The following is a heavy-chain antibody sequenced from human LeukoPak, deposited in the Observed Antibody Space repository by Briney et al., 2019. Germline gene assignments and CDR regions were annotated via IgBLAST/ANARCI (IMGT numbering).Heavy chain of an antibody. CDR1: GGSISSSSYY. CDR2: IYYSGST. J-gene: IGHJ3*02. CDR3: ARDPNYYDSSGYYLGHAFDI. Sequence: SETLSLTCTVSGGSISSSSYYWGWIRQPPGKGLEWIGSIYYSGSTYYNPSLKSRVTISVDTSKNQFSLKLSSVTAADTAVYYCARDPNYYDSSGYYLGHAFDIWGQGTMVTVSS. V-gene: IGHV4-39*07. D-gene: IGHD3-22*01.